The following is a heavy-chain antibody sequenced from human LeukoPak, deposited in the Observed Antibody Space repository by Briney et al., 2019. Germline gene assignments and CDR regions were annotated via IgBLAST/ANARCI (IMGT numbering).Heavy chain of an antibody. V-gene: IGHV3-48*03. CDR2: ISSSGSTI. CDR1: GFTFSSYE. CDR3: ARVYEGTDYYDSSGYLDAFDI. J-gene: IGHJ3*02. Sequence: QPGGSLRLSCAASGFTFSSYEMNWVRQAPGKGLEWVSYISSSGSTIYHADSVKGRFTISRDNAKNSLYLQMNSLRAEDTAVYYCARVYEGTDYYDSSGYLDAFDIWGQGTMVTVSS. D-gene: IGHD3-22*01.